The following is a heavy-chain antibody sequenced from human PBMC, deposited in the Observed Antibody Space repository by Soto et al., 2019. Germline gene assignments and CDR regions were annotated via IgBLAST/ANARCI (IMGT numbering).Heavy chain of an antibody. CDR1: RYSHNRSTYH. CDR2: IKYIGTT. V-gene: IGHV4-39*01. D-gene: IGHD1-26*01. CDR3: ARHGITGSYYDAFDI. Sequence: PAETLCLNCTIARYSHNRSTYHWDRILLPPGNGLEWIASIKYIGTTFYTPSLKSRVTLSVDTSKNQFALKLSSVTSAYMAVYYCARHGITGSYYDAFDIWGQGTMVT. J-gene: IGHJ3*02.